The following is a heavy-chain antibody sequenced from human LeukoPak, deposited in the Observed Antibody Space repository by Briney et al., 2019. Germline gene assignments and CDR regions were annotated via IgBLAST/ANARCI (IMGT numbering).Heavy chain of an antibody. CDR1: GYSFTSYW. D-gene: IGHD6-13*01. V-gene: IGHV5-51*01. CDR2: FYPGDSDT. CDR3: ARLYRSWYGEIDY. J-gene: IGHJ4*02. Sequence: GEPLNISCKGSGYSFTSYWIGWVRQMPGKGLEWIGIFYPGDSDTRYSPSFQGQVTISADKSISTAYLQCSSLKASDTAMYYCARLYRSWYGEIDYWGQGTLVTVSS.